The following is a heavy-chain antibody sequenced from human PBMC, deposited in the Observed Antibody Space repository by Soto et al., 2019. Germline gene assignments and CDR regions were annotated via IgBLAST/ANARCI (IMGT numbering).Heavy chain of an antibody. Sequence: EVQLVESGGGLVKPGGSLRLSCAASGFTFSNAWMNWVRQAPGKGLEWVGRIKSKTDGGTTDYAAPVKGRFTISRDDSKHTLYLQMNSLKTEDSAVYYCTTGSMVRGSYYYGMDVWGQGTTVTVSS. CDR2: IKSKTDGGTT. D-gene: IGHD3-10*01. V-gene: IGHV3-15*07. CDR3: TTGSMVRGSYYYGMDV. J-gene: IGHJ6*02. CDR1: GFTFSNAW.